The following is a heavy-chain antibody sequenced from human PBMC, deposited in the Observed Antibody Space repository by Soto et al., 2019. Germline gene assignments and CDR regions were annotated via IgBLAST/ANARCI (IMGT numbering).Heavy chain of an antibody. D-gene: IGHD3-3*01. V-gene: IGHV4-34*01. J-gene: IGHJ5*02. Sequence: SETLSLTCAVYGGSFSGYYWSWIRQPPGKGLEWIGEINHSGSTNYNPSLKSRVTISVDTSKNQFSLKLSSVTAADTAVYYCARGFGYDFWSGYYRGWFDPWGQGTLVTVSS. CDR3: ARGFGYDFWSGYYRGWFDP. CDR1: GGSFSGYY. CDR2: INHSGST.